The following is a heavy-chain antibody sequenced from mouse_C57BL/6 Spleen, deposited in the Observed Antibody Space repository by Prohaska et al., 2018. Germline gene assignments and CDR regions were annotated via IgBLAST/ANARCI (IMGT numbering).Heavy chain of an antibody. Sequence: EVKLLQSGGGLVQPGDSLKLSCAASGIDFSRYWMSWVRRAPGKGLEWIGEINPNSRTINYAPSLKNKFIISRDNGKDTLYLHMNKVKSEDTALYYCARQGYYGFSDVWGTGTTVTVST. CDR1: GIDFSRYW. J-gene: IGHJ1*03. CDR2: INPNSRTI. CDR3: ARQGYYGFSDV. V-gene: IGHV4-1*01. D-gene: IGHD1-1*01.